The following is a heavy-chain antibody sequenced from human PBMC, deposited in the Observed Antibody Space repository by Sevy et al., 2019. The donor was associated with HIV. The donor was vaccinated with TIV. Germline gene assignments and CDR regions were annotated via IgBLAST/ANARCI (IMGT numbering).Heavy chain of an antibody. J-gene: IGHJ6*02. CDR1: GFTFSDYY. CDR2: ISSSGSTI. V-gene: IGHV3-11*01. CDR3: ARDITMVRGVITDYYYGMDV. D-gene: IGHD3-10*01. Sequence: GGSLRLSCAASGFTFSDYYMSWIRQAPGKGLEWVSYISSSGSTIYYVDSVKGRFTISRDNAKNSLYLQMNSLRAEDTAVYYCARDITMVRGVITDYYYGMDVWGQGTTVTVSS.